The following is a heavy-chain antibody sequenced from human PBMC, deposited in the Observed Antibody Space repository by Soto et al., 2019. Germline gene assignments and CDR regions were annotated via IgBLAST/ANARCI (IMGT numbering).Heavy chain of an antibody. Sequence: ASVKVSCKGSGYTLTSDAMHWVRQAPGQRLEWMGWINAGNGNTKYSQKFQGRVTITRDTSASTAYMELSSLRSEDTAVYYCARSIVVVTAADYWGQGTLVTVSS. V-gene: IGHV1-3*01. J-gene: IGHJ4*02. D-gene: IGHD2-21*02. CDR1: GYTLTSDA. CDR3: ARSIVVVTAADY. CDR2: INAGNGNT.